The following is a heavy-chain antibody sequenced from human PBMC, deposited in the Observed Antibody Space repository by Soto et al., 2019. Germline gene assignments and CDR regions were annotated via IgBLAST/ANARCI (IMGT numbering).Heavy chain of an antibody. CDR3: ATQEVGGSYVYTFDP. V-gene: IGHV4-39*01. J-gene: IGHJ5*02. Sequence: QLHLRESGPGLVKPSETLSLTCTVSGGSITSSSYYWGWIRQPPGKGLEWIGSIYYSGSTYYNPSLKSRVPHHVVTSKNQFSLTLRSVTAADTAVYYCATQEVGGSYVYTFDPWGQGPLVTVSS. CDR1: GGSITSSSYY. CDR2: IYYSGST. D-gene: IGHD1-26*01.